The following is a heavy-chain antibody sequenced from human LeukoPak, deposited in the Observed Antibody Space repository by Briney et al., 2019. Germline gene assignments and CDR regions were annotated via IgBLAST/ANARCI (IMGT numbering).Heavy chain of an antibody. D-gene: IGHD2-2*01. CDR2: ISSSSSYI. Sequence: GGSLRLSCAASGFTFSSYSMNWVRQAPGKGLEWVSSISSSSSYIYYADSVKGRFTISRDNAKNSLYLQMNGLRAEDTAVYYCARRPNMPAGGFDYWGQGTLVTVSS. CDR1: GFTFSSYS. V-gene: IGHV3-21*01. J-gene: IGHJ4*02. CDR3: ARRPNMPAGGFDY.